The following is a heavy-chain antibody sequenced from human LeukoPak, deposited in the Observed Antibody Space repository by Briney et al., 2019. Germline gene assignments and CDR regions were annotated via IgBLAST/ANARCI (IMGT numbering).Heavy chain of an antibody. D-gene: IGHD3-16*01. CDR2: INHSGST. CDR1: GGSFSGYY. CDR3: ARDWGSGYLLDH. V-gene: IGHV4-34*01. Sequence: SSETLSLTCAVYGGSFSGYYWSWIRQPPGKGPEWIGEINHSGSTNYNPSLKSRVTISVDTSKNQFSLKLSSVTAADTAVYYCARDWGSGYLLDHWGQGTLVTVSS. J-gene: IGHJ4*02.